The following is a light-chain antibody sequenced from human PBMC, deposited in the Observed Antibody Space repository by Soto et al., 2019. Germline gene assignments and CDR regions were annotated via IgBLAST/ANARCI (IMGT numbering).Light chain of an antibody. J-gene: IGKJ5*01. Sequence: EIVLTQSPGTLALSPGERVTLSCRASQSVSNSVAWYQQNPGQAPRLLIYGASSRATGVPDRFSGGGSGTDFTLTISRLEPEDFALYYCQQYDTSPTFGQGTRLEI. CDR3: QQYDTSPT. V-gene: IGKV3-20*01. CDR2: GAS. CDR1: QSVSNS.